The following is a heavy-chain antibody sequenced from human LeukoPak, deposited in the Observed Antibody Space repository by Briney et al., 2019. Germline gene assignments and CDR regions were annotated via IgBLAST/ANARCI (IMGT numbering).Heavy chain of an antibody. V-gene: IGHV3-11*01. D-gene: IGHD5-24*01. J-gene: IGHJ4*02. CDR3: AREGDGYNSGYFDY. Sequence: GGSLRLSCASSGFTFSDYYMSCIRKAQGKGLESISYSSTNGSTIYYADSVNGRFTISRDNAKNSLYLQMNSLRAEDTAVYYCAREGDGYNSGYFDYWGQGTLVTVSS. CDR2: SSTNGSTI. CDR1: GFTFSDYY.